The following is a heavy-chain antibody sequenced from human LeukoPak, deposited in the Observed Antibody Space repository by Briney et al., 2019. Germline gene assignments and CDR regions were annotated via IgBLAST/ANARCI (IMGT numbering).Heavy chain of an antibody. V-gene: IGHV3-20*04. Sequence: GGSLRLSCAASGFTFDDYGMSWVRQAPGKGLEWVSGINWNGGSTGYADSVKGRFTISRDNAKNSLYLQMNSLRAEDTALYYCAREADYYDSSGYYVFDYWGQGTLVTVSS. J-gene: IGHJ4*02. CDR1: GFTFDDYG. CDR3: AREADYYDSSGYYVFDY. D-gene: IGHD3-22*01. CDR2: INWNGGST.